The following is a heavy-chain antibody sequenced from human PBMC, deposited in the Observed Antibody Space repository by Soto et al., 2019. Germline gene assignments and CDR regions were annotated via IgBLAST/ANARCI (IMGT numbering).Heavy chain of an antibody. Sequence: GESLKISCAASGFTFSSYAMHWVRQAPGKGLEWVAVISYDGSNKYYADSVKGRFTISRDNSKNTLYLQMNSLRAEDTAVYYCARDGGDGYNFDVGVFDYWGQGTLVTVSS. V-gene: IGHV3-30-3*01. D-gene: IGHD5-12*01. J-gene: IGHJ4*02. CDR2: ISYDGSNK. CDR1: GFTFSSYA. CDR3: ARDGGDGYNFDVGVFDY.